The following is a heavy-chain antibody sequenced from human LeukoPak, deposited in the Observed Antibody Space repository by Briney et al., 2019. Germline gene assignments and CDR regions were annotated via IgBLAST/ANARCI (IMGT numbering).Heavy chain of an antibody. Sequence: ASVKVSCKASGYTFTTYDINWVRQAAGQGFEWMGWMNPKSGDAGYADKFQGRVAITRDTSINTAYLELSALTSDDTAVYYCARGPFGNCGGGPCHFRAIDNWYDPWGQGTLVTVSS. CDR3: ARGPFGNCGGGPCHFRAIDNWYDP. CDR1: GYTFTTYD. V-gene: IGHV1-8*03. CDR2: MNPKSGDA. J-gene: IGHJ5*02. D-gene: IGHD2-21*01.